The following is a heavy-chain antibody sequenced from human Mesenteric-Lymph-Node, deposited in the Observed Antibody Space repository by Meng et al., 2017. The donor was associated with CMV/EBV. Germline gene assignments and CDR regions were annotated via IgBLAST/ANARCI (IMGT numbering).Heavy chain of an antibody. CDR3: ARSAWFGELFPYNWFDR. J-gene: IGHJ5*02. CDR2: IHYSGST. CDR1: SGSISSYY. V-gene: IGHV4-59*01. D-gene: IGHD3-10*01. Sequence: GSLRLSCTVSSGSISSYYWSWIRQPPGKGLEWIGYIHYSGSTNYNSSLKSRVTISIDTSKNQFSLKLRSVTAADTAVYYCARSAWFGELFPYNWFDRWGQGTLVTVSS.